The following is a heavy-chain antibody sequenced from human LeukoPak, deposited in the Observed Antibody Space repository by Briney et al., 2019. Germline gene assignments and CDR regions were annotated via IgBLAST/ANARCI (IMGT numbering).Heavy chain of an antibody. CDR3: AAEAAYYYDSRDAFDV. CDR2: IVVGSGNT. D-gene: IGHD3-22*01. CDR1: GFTFTSSA. V-gene: IGHV1-58*01. J-gene: IGHJ3*01. Sequence: GASVKVSCKASGFTFTSSAVQWVRQARGQRLEWIGWIVVGSGNTNYAQKFQERVTITRDMSTSLVYMELSSLRSEDTAVYYCAAEAAYYYDSRDAFDVWDQGTMVTVSS.